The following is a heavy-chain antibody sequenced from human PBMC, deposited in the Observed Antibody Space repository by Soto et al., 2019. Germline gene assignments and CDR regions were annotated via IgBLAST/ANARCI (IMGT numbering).Heavy chain of an antibody. V-gene: IGHV1-46*01. J-gene: IGHJ5*02. Sequence: QGQLVQSGAEVRKPGASVKVSCTASGFRFSISYIHWGRLAPGQGPEWMGLINPGGGTITYSQRFHGRVTMTRDTSTNTVYMQVSSLRSEDTAMYYCASFGKVAGLDHWGQGSLVIVSS. CDR2: INPGGGTI. D-gene: IGHD6-19*01. CDR3: ASFGKVAGLDH. CDR1: GFRFSISY.